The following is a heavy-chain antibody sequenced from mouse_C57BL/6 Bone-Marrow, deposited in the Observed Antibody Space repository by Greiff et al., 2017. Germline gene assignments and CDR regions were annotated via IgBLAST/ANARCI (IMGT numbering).Heavy chain of an antibody. CDR3: ASQRWFAY. J-gene: IGHJ3*01. D-gene: IGHD3-2*02. Sequence: EVQLQQSGPELVKPGASVKISCKASGYTFTDYYMNWVKQSHGKSLEWIGSINPNNGGTSYNQKFKGKATLTVNKSSSTAYMGLRSLTSEASAVYYCASQRWFAYWGQKALVTVSA. CDR1: GYTFTDYY. CDR2: INPNNGGT. V-gene: IGHV1-26*01.